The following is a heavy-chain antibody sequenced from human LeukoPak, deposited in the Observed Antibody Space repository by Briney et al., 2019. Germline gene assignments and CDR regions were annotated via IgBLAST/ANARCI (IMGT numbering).Heavy chain of an antibody. CDR2: IYYSGST. CDR1: GGSISSYY. Sequence: SETLSLTYTVSGGSISSYYWSWIRQPPGKGLEWIGYIYYSGSTNYNPSLKSRVTISVETSKNQFSLKLSSVTAADTAVYYCARYCSSTSCPLAFDYWGQGTLVTVSS. V-gene: IGHV4-59*01. CDR3: ARYCSSTSCPLAFDY. J-gene: IGHJ4*02. D-gene: IGHD2-2*01.